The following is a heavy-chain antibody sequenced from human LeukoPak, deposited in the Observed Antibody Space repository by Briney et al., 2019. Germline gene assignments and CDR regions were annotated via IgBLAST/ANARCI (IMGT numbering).Heavy chain of an antibody. CDR1: GYTFTGYY. D-gene: IGHD4-17*01. CDR2: INPNSGGT. CDR3: TRGYGDGDWYFEP. Sequence: ASVTVSCKASGYTFTGYYMHWVRQAPGQGLEWMGRINPNSGGTNYAQKFQGRVTMTRDTSISTAYMELSRLRSDDTAVYYCTRGYGDGDWYFEPWGWGTPVTVSS. V-gene: IGHV1-2*06. J-gene: IGHJ2*01.